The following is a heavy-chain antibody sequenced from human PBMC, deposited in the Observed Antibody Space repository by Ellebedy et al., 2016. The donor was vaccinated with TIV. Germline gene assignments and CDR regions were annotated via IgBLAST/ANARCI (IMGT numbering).Heavy chain of an antibody. Sequence: GESLKTSCAASCFTFSLYGMHWVRQAPGKRLEWVGIIWHDGSHSYYPASVKGRFTISRGNSKNTVDLQMNSLRADDTAVYYCASKLVETTDFDYWGQGTLVTVSS. CDR3: ASKLVETTDFDY. D-gene: IGHD1-26*01. CDR1: CFTFSLYG. J-gene: IGHJ4*02. V-gene: IGHV3-33*03. CDR2: IWHDGSHS.